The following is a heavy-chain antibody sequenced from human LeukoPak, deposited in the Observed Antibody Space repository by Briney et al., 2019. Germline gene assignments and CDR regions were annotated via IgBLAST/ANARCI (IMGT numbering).Heavy chain of an antibody. D-gene: IGHD3-10*01. CDR2: IIPILGTV. V-gene: IGHV1-69*13. CDR3: ARASRGGSSGPGSYFNNWFDP. Sequence: SVKVSCKASGGTFSSYAISWVRQAPGQGLEWMGGIIPILGTVRNAQRFQGRVTITADESTNTAYMELSSLRSEDTAGYYCARASRGGSSGPGSYFNNWFDPWGQGPLVTVSS. J-gene: IGHJ5*02. CDR1: GGTFSSYA.